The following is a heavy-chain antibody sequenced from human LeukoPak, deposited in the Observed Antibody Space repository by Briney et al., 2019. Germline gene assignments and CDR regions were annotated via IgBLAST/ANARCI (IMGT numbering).Heavy chain of an antibody. Sequence: QPGRALRLSCAASGFTFSSYPMHWVRQAPGKGLEWVAVISHDGSDKYYADSVKGRFTISRDNSKNTVYLEMSGLRVEDTAVFHCARKRGGIYDSRALDLWGQGTTVIVSS. J-gene: IGHJ6*02. CDR3: ARKRGGIYDSRALDL. D-gene: IGHD3-22*01. V-gene: IGHV3-30*15. CDR1: GFTFSSYP. CDR2: ISHDGSDK.